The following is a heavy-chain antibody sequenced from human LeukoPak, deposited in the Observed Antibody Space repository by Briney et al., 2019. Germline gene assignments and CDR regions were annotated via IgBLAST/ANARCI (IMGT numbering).Heavy chain of an antibody. J-gene: IGHJ5*02. D-gene: IGHD1-26*01. Sequence: PSETLSLTCTVSGGSISSYYWSWIRQPPGKGLEWIGYIYHSGSTNYNPSLKSRVTISVDTSKNEFSLKLSSVTAADTAVYYCARGHGDGGSLHNWFDPWGQGTLVTVSS. CDR1: GGSISSYY. V-gene: IGHV4-59*01. CDR2: IYHSGST. CDR3: ARGHGDGGSLHNWFDP.